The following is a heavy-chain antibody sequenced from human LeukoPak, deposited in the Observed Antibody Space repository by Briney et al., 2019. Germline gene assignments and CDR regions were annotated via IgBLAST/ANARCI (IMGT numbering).Heavy chain of an antibody. V-gene: IGHV1-2*06. CDR1: GYTLTGYH. J-gene: IGHJ4*02. CDR2: INPNSGDT. CDR3: ARDYCSSTSCLFDY. D-gene: IGHD2-2*01. Sequence: ASVKVSRKASGYTLTGYHMHWVRQAPGQGLEWMGRINPNSGDTNYAQKFQGRVTMTRDTSISTAYVELSRLRSDDTAVYYCARDYCSSTSCLFDYWGQGTLVTVSS.